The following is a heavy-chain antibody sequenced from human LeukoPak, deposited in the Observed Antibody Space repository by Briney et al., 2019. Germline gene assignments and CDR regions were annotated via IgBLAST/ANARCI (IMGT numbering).Heavy chain of an antibody. CDR2: IYTRGST. J-gene: IGHJ6*03. CDR1: GGSISSYY. CDR3: ARQYYYYMDV. Sequence: SETLSLTCTVSGGSISSYYWSWIWQPPGKGLEWIGYIYTRGSTNYNPSLKSRLTISVDTSKNQFSLKLSSVTAADTGVYYCARQYYYYMDVWGKGTTVTVSS. V-gene: IGHV4-4*09.